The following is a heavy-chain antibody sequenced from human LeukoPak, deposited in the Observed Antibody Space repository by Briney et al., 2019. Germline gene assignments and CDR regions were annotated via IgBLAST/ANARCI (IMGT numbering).Heavy chain of an antibody. J-gene: IGHJ6*03. V-gene: IGHV1-69*06. CDR2: IIPIFGTT. Sequence: ASVKVSCKTSGGTFSSFAITWVRQTPGQGLEWMGGIIPIFGTTNYAQKFQDRVTITADKSTSTAYMKLSSLRSEDTAVYYCARWDYYGSGSYQYYYYYMDVWGKGTTVTISS. CDR1: GGTFSSFA. D-gene: IGHD3-10*01. CDR3: ARWDYYGSGSYQYYYYYMDV.